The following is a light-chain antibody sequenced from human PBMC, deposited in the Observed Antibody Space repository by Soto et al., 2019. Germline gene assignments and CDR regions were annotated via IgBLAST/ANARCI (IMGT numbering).Light chain of an antibody. CDR3: AAWDDSPTVHVV. Sequence: QPVLTQPPSASGTPGQGVTISCSGSSCNIGSNYVYWYQQFPGTAPKLLIYRNNQRPSGVPDRFSGSKSGTSASLAISGLRSEDEAEYHCAAWDDSPTVHVVFGGGTKLTVL. J-gene: IGLJ2*01. CDR2: RNN. CDR1: SCNIGSNY. V-gene: IGLV1-47*01.